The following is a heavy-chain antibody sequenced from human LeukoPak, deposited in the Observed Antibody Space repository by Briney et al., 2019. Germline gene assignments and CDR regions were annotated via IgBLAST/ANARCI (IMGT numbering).Heavy chain of an antibody. CDR1: GGSLSSGGYY. CDR3: ARVPIVVVPAAIGVVYYYYGMDV. Sequence: PSETLSLTCTVSGGSLSSGGYYWSWIRQHPGEGLEWIGYIYYSGSTYYNPSLKSRVTISVDTSKNQFSLKLSSVTAADTAVYYCARVPIVVVPAAIGVVYYYYGMDVWGKGTTVTVSS. J-gene: IGHJ6*04. V-gene: IGHV4-31*03. D-gene: IGHD2-2*01. CDR2: IYYSGST.